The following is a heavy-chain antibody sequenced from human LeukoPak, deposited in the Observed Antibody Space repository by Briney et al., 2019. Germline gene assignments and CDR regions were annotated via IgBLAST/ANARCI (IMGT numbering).Heavy chain of an antibody. J-gene: IGHJ5*02. CDR3: ARDRAAGSDWLDP. D-gene: IGHD3-10*01. Sequence: PSETLSLTCTVPGGSIGLYHWTWIRQPPGKGLEWIGYVYYNGSTKYNPSLKSRVTISVDTSKSQFSLRLNSVTTADTAVYYCARDRAAGSDWLDPWGQGTLVTVSS. CDR1: GGSIGLYH. CDR2: VYYNGST. V-gene: IGHV4-59*01.